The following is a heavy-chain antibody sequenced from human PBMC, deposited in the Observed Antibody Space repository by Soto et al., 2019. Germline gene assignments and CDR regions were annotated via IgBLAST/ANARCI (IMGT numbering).Heavy chain of an antibody. J-gene: IGHJ6*02. Sequence: QVQLVQSGAEVKKPGASVKVSCKASGYTCTSYGISWVRQAPGQGLEWMGWNSAYNGNTNYAQKLQGRVTMTTDTSTSTAYMELRSLRSDDTAVYYCASNGLVRGVHYGMDVWGQGTTVTVSS. CDR1: GYTCTSYG. D-gene: IGHD3-10*01. CDR3: ASNGLVRGVHYGMDV. CDR2: NSAYNGNT. V-gene: IGHV1-18*01.